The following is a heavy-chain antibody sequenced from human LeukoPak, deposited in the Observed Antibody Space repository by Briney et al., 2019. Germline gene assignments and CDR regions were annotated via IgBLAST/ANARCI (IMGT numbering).Heavy chain of an antibody. CDR2: IIPIFGTA. D-gene: IGHD3-10*01. J-gene: IGHJ4*02. CDR3: AQEGGSGSFKLDY. CDR1: GGTFSSYA. Sequence: SVKVSCKASGGTFSSYAISWVRQAPGQGLEWMGGIIPIFGTATYSQKFQGRVTITADESTSTAYMELSSLRSEDTAVYYCAQEGGSGSFKLDYWGQGTLVTVSS. V-gene: IGHV1-69*13.